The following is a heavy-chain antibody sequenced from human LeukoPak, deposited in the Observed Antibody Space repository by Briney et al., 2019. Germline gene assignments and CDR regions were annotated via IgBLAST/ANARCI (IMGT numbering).Heavy chain of an antibody. J-gene: IGHJ4*02. Sequence: GGSLRLSCAASGFTFSSYAMSWVRQAPGKGLEWVSTMLGSGATTYYADSMRGRFTISRDNPKNTLYLQMNSLRAEDTAVYYCAKRGDYFSSGSYYPFDYWGQGTLVTVSS. CDR3: AKRGDYFSSGSYYPFDY. CDR2: MLGSGATT. CDR1: GFTFSSYA. V-gene: IGHV3-23*01. D-gene: IGHD3-10*01.